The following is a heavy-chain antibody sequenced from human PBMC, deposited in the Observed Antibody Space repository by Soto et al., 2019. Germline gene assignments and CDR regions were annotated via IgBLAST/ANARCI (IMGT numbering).Heavy chain of an antibody. CDR2: IIPIFGTA. J-gene: IGHJ6*02. V-gene: IGHV1-69*01. CDR3: ARVPTTVTTYGDYYYVMDY. Sequence: QVQLVQSGAEVKKPGASVKVSCKASGGTFSSYAISWLRQSPGQGLEWMGGIIPIFGTAHYAQNFQGRVTIPADQSTITAYMAMSSLRSEVTAEYYCARVPTTVTTYGDYYYVMDYLGQEPTVTVS. CDR1: GGTFSSYA. D-gene: IGHD4-17*01.